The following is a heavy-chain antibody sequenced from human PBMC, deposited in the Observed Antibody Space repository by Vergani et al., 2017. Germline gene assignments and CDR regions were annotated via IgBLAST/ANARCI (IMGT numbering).Heavy chain of an antibody. CDR3: AREVGATTAFDI. V-gene: IGHV4-61*01. CDR2: IYYSGST. CDR1: GDSIFSGNYY. D-gene: IGHD1-26*01. J-gene: IGHJ3*02. Sequence: QVQLQESGPGLVKPSQTLSLTCAVSGDSIFSGNYYWSWIRQPPGKGLEWIGYIYYSGSTNYNPSLKSRVTISVDTSKNQFSLKLSSVTAADTAVYYCAREVGATTAFDIWGQGTMVTVSS.